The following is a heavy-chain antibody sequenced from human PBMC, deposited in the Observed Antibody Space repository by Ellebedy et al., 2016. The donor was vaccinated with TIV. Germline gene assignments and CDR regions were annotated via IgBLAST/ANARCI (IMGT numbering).Heavy chain of an antibody. V-gene: IGHV5-10-1*01. CDR1: GYDFTNYW. CDR3: ARVSYDVWSGYL. Sequence: PGGSLRLSCQAFGYDFTNYWITRVRQMPGKGLEYVGRIDPGDSDIHYNPSFQGHVTVSTDNSIKTAYLQWSSLEASDTAIYYCARVSYDVWSGYLWGQGTQVTVSS. CDR2: IDPGDSDI. J-gene: IGHJ4*02. D-gene: IGHD3-3*01.